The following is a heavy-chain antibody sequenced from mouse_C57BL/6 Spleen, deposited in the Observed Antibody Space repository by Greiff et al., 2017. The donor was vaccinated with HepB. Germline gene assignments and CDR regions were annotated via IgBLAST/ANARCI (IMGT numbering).Heavy chain of an antibody. D-gene: IGHD1-1*01. V-gene: IGHV1-53*01. Sequence: QVQLQQSGTELVKPGASVKLSCKASGYTFTSYWMHWVKQRPGQGLEWIGNINPSNGGTNYNEKFKSKATLTVDKSSSTAYMQLSSLTSEDSAVYYCARRPGAVVAPYYFDDWGQGTTLTVSS. CDR1: GYTFTSYW. J-gene: IGHJ2*01. CDR2: INPSNGGT. CDR3: ARRPGAVVAPYYFDD.